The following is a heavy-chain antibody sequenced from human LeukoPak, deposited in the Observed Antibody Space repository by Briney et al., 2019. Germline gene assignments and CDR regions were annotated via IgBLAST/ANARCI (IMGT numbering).Heavy chain of an antibody. CDR3: AQLLVRGAIYYFDL. V-gene: IGHV4-59*01. D-gene: IGHD3-10*01. Sequence: SETLSLTCSVSGGSISSYYWSWIRQPPGKGLEWIGYVYYSGTTKYNPSLKSGVVISVDTSKNQFSLELTSVTPADTAVYYCAQLLVRGAIYYFDLWGRGALVTVSS. CDR1: GGSISSYY. J-gene: IGHJ2*01. CDR2: VYYSGTT.